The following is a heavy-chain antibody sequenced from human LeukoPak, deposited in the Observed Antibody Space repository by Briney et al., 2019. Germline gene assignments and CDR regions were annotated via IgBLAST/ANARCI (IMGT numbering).Heavy chain of an antibody. CDR3: AREAGSYYYYMDV. D-gene: IGHD3-10*01. Sequence: GASVKVSCKASGYTFTGYYMHWVRQAPGQGLEWMGWINPNSGGTNYAQKFQGRVTMTRDTSISTAYMELSSLRSEDTAVYYCAREAGSYYYYMDVWGKGTTVTISS. CDR2: INPNSGGT. CDR1: GYTFTGYY. V-gene: IGHV1-2*02. J-gene: IGHJ6*03.